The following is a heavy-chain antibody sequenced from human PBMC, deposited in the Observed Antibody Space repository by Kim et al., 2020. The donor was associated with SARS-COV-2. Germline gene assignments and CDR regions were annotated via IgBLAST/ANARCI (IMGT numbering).Heavy chain of an antibody. J-gene: IGHJ6*02. D-gene: IGHD5-18*01. Sequence: GGSLRLSGAASGFTFSSYAMHWVRQAPGKGLEWVAFISYDGSNKYYADSVKGRFTISRDNSKNTLYLQMNSLRAEDTAVYYCARAPWIQLWLHYYYGMDVWGQGTTVTVSS. V-gene: IGHV3-30*04. CDR2: ISYDGSNK. CDR1: GFTFSSYA. CDR3: ARAPWIQLWLHYYYGMDV.